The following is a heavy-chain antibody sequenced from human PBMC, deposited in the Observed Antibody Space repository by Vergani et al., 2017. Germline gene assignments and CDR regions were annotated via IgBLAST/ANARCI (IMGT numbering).Heavy chain of an antibody. D-gene: IGHD5-24*01. CDR3: ASSQRRDGYFDY. V-gene: IGHV4-59*01. Sequence: QVQLQESGPGLVKPSETLSLTCTVSGGSISSYYWSWIRQPPGKGLEWIGYIYYSGSTNYNPSLKSRVTISVDTSKNQFSLKLSSVTAADTAVYYCASSQRRDGYFDYWGQGTLVTVSS. CDR1: GGSISSYY. J-gene: IGHJ4*02. CDR2: IYYSGST.